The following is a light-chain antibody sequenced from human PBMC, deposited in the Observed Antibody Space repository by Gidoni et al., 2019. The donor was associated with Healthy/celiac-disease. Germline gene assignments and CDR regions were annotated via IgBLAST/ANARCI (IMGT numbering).Light chain of an antibody. CDR1: SYNIGNNY. V-gene: IGLV1-51*01. CDR2: DNN. Sequence: QSVLTQPPSVSAAPGQKVTISCSGSSYNIGNNYVSWYQQLPGTAPKLLIYDNNKRPSGIPDRFSGSKAGTSATLGITGLQTGDEADYYCGTWDSSLSALRVFGGGTKLTVL. CDR3: GTWDSSLSALRV. J-gene: IGLJ3*02.